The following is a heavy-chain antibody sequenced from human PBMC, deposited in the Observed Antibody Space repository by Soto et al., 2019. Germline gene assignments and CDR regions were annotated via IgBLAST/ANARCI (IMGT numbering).Heavy chain of an antibody. CDR1: GFSLSNYA. CDR3: ARSPFPITMVRGVVGMDV. CDR2: ISGSGSNT. Sequence: GGSLRLSCAVSGFSLSNYAMSWVRQAPGKGLEWVSAISGSGSNTYYIDSVKGRFTISRDRSKTTLFLQMNNLRAEDTAVYYCARSPFPITMVRGVVGMDVWGQGTTVTVSS. J-gene: IGHJ6*02. D-gene: IGHD3-10*01. V-gene: IGHV3-23*01.